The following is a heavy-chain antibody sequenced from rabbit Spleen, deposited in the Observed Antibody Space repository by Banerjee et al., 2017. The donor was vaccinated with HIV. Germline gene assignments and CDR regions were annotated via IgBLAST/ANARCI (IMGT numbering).Heavy chain of an antibody. CDR2: IYSDIGGT. CDR1: GFSFSGGYL. J-gene: IGHJ4*01. CDR3: ARSAIVGEYYPLNL. Sequence: QSLEESGGDLVKPGASLTLTCTASGFSFSGGYLVCWVRQAPGKGLEWIACIYSDIGGTWYATWAEGRFPIPKTSSTTVTLQTTSLTAADTATYFCARSAIVGEYYPLNLWGPGTLVTVS. D-gene: IGHD5-1*01. V-gene: IGHV1S40*01.